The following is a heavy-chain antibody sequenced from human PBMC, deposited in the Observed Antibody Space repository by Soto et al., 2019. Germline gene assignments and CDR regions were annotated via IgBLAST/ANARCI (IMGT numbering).Heavy chain of an antibody. CDR3: AAPRFMTTVNIGAGDYYDGMDV. V-gene: IGHV1-58*02. CDR2: IGVGSGNT. CDR1: GFTFTSSA. D-gene: IGHD4-17*01. Sequence: QMQLVQSGPEVKKPGTSVKVSCKASGFTFTSSAMQWVRQARGQRIERIGWIGVGSGNTNYAQKFQERVTITRDMSTSTAYMALSSLTSEDTAVYYCAAPRFMTTVNIGAGDYYDGMDVWGQGTTVTVSS. J-gene: IGHJ6*02.